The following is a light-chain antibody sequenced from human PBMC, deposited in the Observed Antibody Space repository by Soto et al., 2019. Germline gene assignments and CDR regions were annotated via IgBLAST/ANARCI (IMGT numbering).Light chain of an antibody. CDR1: TSDIGAYNF. Sequence: QSVLTQPASVSGSPGQSITISCTGTTSDIGAYNFVSWYQHHPDKAPKLIIYGVTNRPSGVSNRFSASKSGDTAALTISGLQTEDEADYYCSSFTRSSTWLFGGGTKLTVL. CDR3: SSFTRSSTWL. V-gene: IGLV2-14*01. CDR2: GVT. J-gene: IGLJ3*02.